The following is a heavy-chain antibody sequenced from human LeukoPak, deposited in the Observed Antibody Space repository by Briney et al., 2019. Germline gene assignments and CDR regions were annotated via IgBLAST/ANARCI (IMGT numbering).Heavy chain of an antibody. CDR1: GFTFSSHS. CDR2: INQGGSEK. D-gene: IGHD2-2*01. Sequence: PGGSLRLSCAASGFTFSSHSMSWVRQAPEKGLEWVANINQGGSEKYYVDSVRGRFTISRDNAKNSLYLQMNSLRADDTAVYYCARDVTALDSWGQGTLVTVSS. V-gene: IGHV3-7*01. CDR3: ARDVTALDS. J-gene: IGHJ4*02.